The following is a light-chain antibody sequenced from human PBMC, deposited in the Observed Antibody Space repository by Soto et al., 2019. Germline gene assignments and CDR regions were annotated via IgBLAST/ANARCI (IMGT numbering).Light chain of an antibody. CDR1: STDVGDFNY. CDR3: SSYSSSTTHVV. CDR2: DVT. Sequence: QSVLTQPASVSGSPGRSVTISCTGTSTDVGDFNYVSWYQHLPSRAPKLIIYDVTNPPSGISYRFSASKSGRTASLTISGLQAEDEADYYCSSYSSSTTHVVFGGGTKVTVL. V-gene: IGLV2-14*03. J-gene: IGLJ2*01.